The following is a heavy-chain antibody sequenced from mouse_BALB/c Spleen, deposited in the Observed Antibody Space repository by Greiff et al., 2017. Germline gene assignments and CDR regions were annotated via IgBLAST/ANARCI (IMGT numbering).Heavy chain of an antibody. J-gene: IGHJ2*01. CDR2: IDPETGGT. CDR3: TRDFTVPRY. V-gene: IGHV1-15*01. Sequence: VQLQQSGAELVRPGASVTLSCKASGYTFTDYEMHWVKQTPVHGLEWIGAIDPETGGTAYNQKFKGKATLTADKSSSTAYMELRSLTSEDSAVYYCTRDFTVPRYWGQGTTLTVSS. CDR1: GYTFTDYE. D-gene: IGHD1-1*01.